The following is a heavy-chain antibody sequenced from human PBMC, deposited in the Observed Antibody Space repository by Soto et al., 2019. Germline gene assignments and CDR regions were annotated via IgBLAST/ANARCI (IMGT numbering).Heavy chain of an antibody. D-gene: IGHD3-10*01. CDR2: ITRSGSTI. V-gene: IGHV3-11*01. Sequence: QVQLVESGGGLVKPGGSLRLSCAASGFTFSDYYMSWIRPAPGKGLEWVSYITRSGSTIYYADSVKGRFTLSKDNAQNALYLQMNSLSAEDTYVYYCARDQYYYGSGSYPYYYYGMDVWGQGTTVTVAS. CDR3: ARDQYYYGSGSYPYYYYGMDV. J-gene: IGHJ6*02. CDR1: GFTFSDYY.